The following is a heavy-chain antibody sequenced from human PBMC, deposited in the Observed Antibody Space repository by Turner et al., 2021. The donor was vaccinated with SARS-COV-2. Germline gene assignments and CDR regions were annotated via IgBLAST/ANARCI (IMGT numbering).Heavy chain of an antibody. D-gene: IGHD2-15*01. CDR3: ARYCSGGSCYSFGYYYYGMDV. CDR2: IIPILGTA. J-gene: IGHJ6*02. Sequence: QVQLVQSGAEVTKPGSSVKVSCMASGGTLSSYSISWVRQAPGQGLEWMGGIIPILGTANYAQKFQGRVTITADESTSTAYMELSSLRSEDTAVYYCARYCSGGSCYSFGYYYYGMDVWGQGTTVTVSS. CDR1: GGTLSSYS. V-gene: IGHV1-69*01.